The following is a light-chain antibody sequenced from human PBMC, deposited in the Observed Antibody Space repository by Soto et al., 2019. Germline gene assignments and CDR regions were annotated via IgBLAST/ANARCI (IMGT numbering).Light chain of an antibody. CDR3: MQALQTPIT. CDR1: QSLLHSNGYKY. V-gene: IGKV2-28*01. CDR2: LGS. J-gene: IGKJ5*01. Sequence: DIEMTQSPLSLPVTPGEPASISCRSSQSLLHSNGYKYLDWYLQKPGQSPQLLIYLGSNRASGVPDRFSGSGSGTDFTLKISRVEAEDVGVYYCMQALQTPITFGQGTRLEIK.